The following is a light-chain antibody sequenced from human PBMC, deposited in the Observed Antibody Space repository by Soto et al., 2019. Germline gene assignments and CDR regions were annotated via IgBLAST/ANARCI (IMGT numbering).Light chain of an antibody. Sequence: DIQMTQSPSSLSASVGDRVTITCRASQGINSFLAWYQQKPGKVPKLLIYAASTLQSGVPSRFRGSGSGTDFTLTIRSLQPEDVATYYCQKYNSATRTFGQGTKVEIK. CDR1: QGINSF. CDR2: AAS. V-gene: IGKV1-27*01. CDR3: QKYNSATRT. J-gene: IGKJ1*01.